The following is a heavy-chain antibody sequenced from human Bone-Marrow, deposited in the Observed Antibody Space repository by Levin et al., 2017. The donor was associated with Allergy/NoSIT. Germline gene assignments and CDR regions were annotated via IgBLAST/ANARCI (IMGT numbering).Heavy chain of an antibody. CDR1: GGSISTRSFY. Sequence: SETLSLTCTVSGGSISTRSFYWGWLRQPPGKGLEWIGSFYYSVNTYYNPSLKSRVTISVDTSKNHFSLKLTSVTAADTAVYYCARGNYYGPSGIYYPPDYWGQGALVTVSS. CDR2: FYYSVNT. J-gene: IGHJ4*02. CDR3: ARGNYYGPSGIYYPPDY. V-gene: IGHV4-39*02. D-gene: IGHD3-10*01.